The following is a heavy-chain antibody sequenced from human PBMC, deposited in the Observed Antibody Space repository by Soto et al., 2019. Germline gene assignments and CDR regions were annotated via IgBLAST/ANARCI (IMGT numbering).Heavy chain of an antibody. J-gene: IGHJ4*02. CDR3: TRTIIAAAGTGTPYYFDY. D-gene: IGHD6-13*01. CDR2: IRSKANSYAT. Sequence: EVQLVESGGGLVQPGGSLKLSCAASGFTFSGSAMHWVRQASGKGLEWVGGIRSKANSYATAYAASVKGRFTISRDDSKNTAYLQMNSLKTEDTAVYYCTRTIIAAAGTGTPYYFDYWGQGTLVTVSS. CDR1: GFTFSGSA. V-gene: IGHV3-73*02.